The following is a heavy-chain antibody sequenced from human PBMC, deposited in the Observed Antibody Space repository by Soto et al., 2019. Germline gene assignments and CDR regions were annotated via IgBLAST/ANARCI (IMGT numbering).Heavy chain of an antibody. J-gene: IGHJ6*03. CDR3: ARVGGSYDYIWGSYRPQIYMDV. CDR1: GGNSCYGCYC. D-gene: IGHD3-16*02. Sequence: PLQIKSLTCTVAGGNSCYGCYCWSRKRKHPGKGLEWIGYIYYSGSTYYNPSLKSRVTISVDTSKNQFSLKLSSVTAADTAVYYCARVGGSYDYIWGSYRPQIYMDVWGKGTTVTVSS. V-gene: IGHV4-31*03. CDR2: IYYSGST.